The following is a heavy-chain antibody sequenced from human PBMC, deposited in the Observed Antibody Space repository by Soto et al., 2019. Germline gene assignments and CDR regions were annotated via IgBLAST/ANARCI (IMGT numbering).Heavy chain of an antibody. CDR2: ISAYKGDT. V-gene: IGHV1-18*01. CDR1: GYTFSNYG. J-gene: IGHJ4*02. Sequence: GASVKVSCKASGYTFSNYGISWVRQAPGQGLAWMGWISAYKGDTNYAQNLRGRVTMTTDTSTNTAYMELRRLRDDDTAVYYCARDLDGSGSYYTDYWGPGTLVTVSS. D-gene: IGHD3-10*01. CDR3: ARDLDGSGSYYTDY.